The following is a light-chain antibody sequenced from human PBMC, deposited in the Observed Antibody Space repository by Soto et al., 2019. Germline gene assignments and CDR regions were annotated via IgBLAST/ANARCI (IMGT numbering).Light chain of an antibody. Sequence: EIVLTQSPGTLSLSPGERATLSCRASQSVSSYLAWYQQKPGQAPRLLIYGASSRATGIPDRFGGSGSGTDFTLTISRLEPEDFAVYYCQQYGRPSRTFGQGTKVEIK. V-gene: IGKV3-20*01. CDR1: QSVSSY. J-gene: IGKJ1*01. CDR2: GAS. CDR3: QQYGRPSRT.